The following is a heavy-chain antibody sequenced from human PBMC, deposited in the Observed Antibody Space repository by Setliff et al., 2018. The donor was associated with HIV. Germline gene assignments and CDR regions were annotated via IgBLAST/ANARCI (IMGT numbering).Heavy chain of an antibody. V-gene: IGHV1-2*06. J-gene: IGHJ4*02. CDR1: GYAFTDYS. CDR3: ARGVKGIATTGKYYFDY. D-gene: IGHD6-13*01. Sequence: RASVKVSCKTSGYAFTDYSIHWVRQAPGQGLEWAGRINPDSRGTNYAQTFQGRVTMTRDTSVSTAYMELSRLKSDDTAVFYCARGVKGIATTGKYYFDYWGQGTLVTVSS. CDR2: INPDSRGT.